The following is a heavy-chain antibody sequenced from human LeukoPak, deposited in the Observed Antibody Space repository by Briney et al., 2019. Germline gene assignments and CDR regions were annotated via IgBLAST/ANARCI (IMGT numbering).Heavy chain of an antibody. V-gene: IGHV1-2*02. D-gene: IGHD3-22*01. CDR3: ARVLYYYDSSGLLD. Sequence: ASVKVSCKASGYTFTGYYMHWVRQAPGQGLEWMGWINPNSGGTNYAQKFQGRVTMTRDTSISTAYMELSRLRSDDTAVYYCARVLYYYDSSGLLDWGQGTLVTVSS. J-gene: IGHJ4*02. CDR2: INPNSGGT. CDR1: GYTFTGYY.